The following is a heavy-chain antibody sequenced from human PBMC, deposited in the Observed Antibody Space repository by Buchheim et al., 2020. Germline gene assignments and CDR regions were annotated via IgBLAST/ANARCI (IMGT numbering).Heavy chain of an antibody. CDR1: GGSFSAYY. V-gene: IGHV4-34*01. J-gene: IGHJ5*02. D-gene: IGHD5-24*01. Sequence: QVQLQQWGAGLLKPSETLSLTCAVYGGSFSAYYWSWIRQPPGKGLEWIGEINHSGSTNYNPSLKSRVTISVDTSKNQFSLKLSSVTAADTAVYYCARAGRSDMEPNRNGRRYNWFDPWGQGTL. CDR3: ARAGRSDMEPNRNGRRYNWFDP. CDR2: INHSGST.